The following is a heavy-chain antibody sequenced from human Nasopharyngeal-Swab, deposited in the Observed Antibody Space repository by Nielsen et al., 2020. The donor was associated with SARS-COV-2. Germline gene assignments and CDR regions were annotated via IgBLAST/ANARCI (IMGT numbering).Heavy chain of an antibody. CDR1: GYTFIGYY. D-gene: IGHD3-16*01. V-gene: IGHV1-2*02. CDR3: ARVVWVDWDAFHI. CDR2: INPNSGGT. Sequence: ASVNVSCKASGYTFIGYYIHWVRQAPGQGLEWMGWINPNSGGTNYAQKFQGRVTMTRETSISTAYMELSRLRSDDTAVYYCARVVWVDWDAFHIWGQGTIVTVSS. J-gene: IGHJ3*02.